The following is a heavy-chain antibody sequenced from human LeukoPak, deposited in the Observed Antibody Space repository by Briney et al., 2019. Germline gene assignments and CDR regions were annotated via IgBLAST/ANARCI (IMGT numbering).Heavy chain of an antibody. CDR2: IIPILGIA. V-gene: IGHV1-69*04. CDR3: ARAMLIWQVATLSTEPYYYGMDV. Sequence: SVKVSCKASGGTFSSYAISWVRQAPGQGLEWMGRIIPILGIANYAQKFQGRVTITADKSTSTAYMELSSLRSEDTAVYYCARAMLIWQVATLSTEPYYYGMDVWGQGTTVTVSS. J-gene: IGHJ6*02. CDR1: GGTFSSYA. D-gene: IGHD5-12*01.